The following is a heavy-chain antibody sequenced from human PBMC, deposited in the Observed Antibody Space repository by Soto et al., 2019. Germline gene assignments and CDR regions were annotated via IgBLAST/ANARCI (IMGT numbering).Heavy chain of an antibody. CDR1: GGSLSDYY. D-gene: IGHD2-15*01. Sequence: QVQLQQWGAGLLKPSETLSLSSGVYGGSLSDYYWRWIRQPPGKGLEWIGEISPSGSTNYNPSLKSRVTISVDPSKNRISLKLSSVTAADTAVYYCAGGKTYCSGGSCYEQFDYWGQGTLVTVSS. CDR2: ISPSGST. CDR3: AGGKTYCSGGSCYEQFDY. J-gene: IGHJ4*02. V-gene: IGHV4-34*01.